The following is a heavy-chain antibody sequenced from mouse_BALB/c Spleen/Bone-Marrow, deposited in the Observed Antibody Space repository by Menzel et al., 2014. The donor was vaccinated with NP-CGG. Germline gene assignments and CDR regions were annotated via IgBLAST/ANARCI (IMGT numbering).Heavy chain of an antibody. D-gene: IGHD2-2*01. CDR3: ARQRGYAYAMDY. Sequence: EVHLVESGGGLVKPGGSLKFSCAASGFAFSGYDMSWVRQTPEKRLEWVAYISSGGSNTYYPDTVKGRFTISRDNAKNTLYLQMNSLKSEDTAMYYCARQRGYAYAMDYWGLGISVTVSS. CDR1: GFAFSGYD. CDR2: ISSGGSNT. V-gene: IGHV5-12-1*01. J-gene: IGHJ4*01.